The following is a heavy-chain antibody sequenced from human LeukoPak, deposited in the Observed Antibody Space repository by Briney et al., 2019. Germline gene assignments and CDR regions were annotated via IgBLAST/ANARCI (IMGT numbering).Heavy chain of an antibody. D-gene: IGHD5-18*01. Sequence: PGESLRLSCAASGFTVSTNYMSWVRQAPGKGLEWVSVIYSGGSTYYADSVKGRFTISRDNSKNTLYLQMNSLRAEDTAVYYCARGVYSNGYYFDYWGQGTLVTASS. V-gene: IGHV3-53*01. CDR3: ARGVYSNGYYFDY. CDR2: IYSGGST. J-gene: IGHJ4*02. CDR1: GFTVSTNY.